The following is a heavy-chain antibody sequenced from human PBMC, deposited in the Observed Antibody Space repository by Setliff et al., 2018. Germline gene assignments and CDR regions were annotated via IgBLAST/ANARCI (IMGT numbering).Heavy chain of an antibody. CDR2: IYYSGST. J-gene: IGHJ4*02. V-gene: IGHV4-59*11. D-gene: IGHD5-18*01. CDR1: GGSISSHY. CDR3: ARDILLGRVPTAMVSETTGY. Sequence: SETLSLTCTVSGGSISSHYWSWIRQPPGKGLEWIGSIYYSGSTNYNPSLKSRVTIPVDTSKNQVSLKLSSVTAADTAVYYCARDILLGRVPTAMVSETTGYWGQGTLVTVSS.